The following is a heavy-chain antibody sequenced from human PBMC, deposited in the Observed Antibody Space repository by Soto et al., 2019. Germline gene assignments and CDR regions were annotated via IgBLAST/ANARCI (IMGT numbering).Heavy chain of an antibody. D-gene: IGHD3-10*01. Sequence: SLRLSCAASGFTFSSYAMSWVRQAPGKGLEWVSAISGSGGSTYYADSVKGRFTISRDNSKNTLYLQMNSLRAEDTAVYYCAKVSYYGSETTPLDYWGQGTLVTVSS. CDR3: AKVSYYGSETTPLDY. V-gene: IGHV3-23*01. J-gene: IGHJ4*02. CDR2: ISGSGGST. CDR1: GFTFSSYA.